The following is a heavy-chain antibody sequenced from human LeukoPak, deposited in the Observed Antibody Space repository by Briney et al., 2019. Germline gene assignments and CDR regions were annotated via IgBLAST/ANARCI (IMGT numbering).Heavy chain of an antibody. CDR2: IRNDGSNK. CDR1: RFTFSSYG. Sequence: GGSLRLSCAASRFTFSSYGMHWVRQAPGKGLEWVAFIRNDGSNKYYADSVKGRFTISRDNSKNTLYLQMNSLRAEDTAVYYCAKARGVGATNYFDYWGQGTLVTVSS. V-gene: IGHV3-30*02. CDR3: AKARGVGATNYFDY. D-gene: IGHD1-26*01. J-gene: IGHJ4*02.